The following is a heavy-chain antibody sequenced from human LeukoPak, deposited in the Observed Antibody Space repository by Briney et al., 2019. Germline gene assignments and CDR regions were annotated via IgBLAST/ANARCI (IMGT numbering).Heavy chain of an antibody. Sequence: SETLSLTCTVSGGSISSSSYYWGWIRQPPGKGLEWIGSIYYSGSTYYNPSLKSRVTISVDTSKKQFSLRLSSVTAADTAVYYCARTPIYYFDNSGYYNWGQGTLVTVSS. CDR2: IYYSGST. CDR3: ARTPIYYFDNSGYYN. V-gene: IGHV4-39*07. CDR1: GGSISSSSYY. J-gene: IGHJ4*02. D-gene: IGHD3-22*01.